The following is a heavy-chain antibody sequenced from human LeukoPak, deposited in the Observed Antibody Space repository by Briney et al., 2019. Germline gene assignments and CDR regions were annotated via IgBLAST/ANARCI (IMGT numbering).Heavy chain of an antibody. CDR3: ARGYYYDSSGYSDY. CDR1: GGTFSSYA. J-gene: IGHJ4*02. D-gene: IGHD3-22*01. CDR2: IIPIFGTA. V-gene: IGHV1-69*13. Sequence: ASVKVSCKASGGTFSSYAISWVRQAPGQGLEWMGGIIPIFGTANYAQKFQGRVTITADESTSTAYMELSSLRSEDTAVNYCARGYYYDSSGYSDYWGQGTLVTVSS.